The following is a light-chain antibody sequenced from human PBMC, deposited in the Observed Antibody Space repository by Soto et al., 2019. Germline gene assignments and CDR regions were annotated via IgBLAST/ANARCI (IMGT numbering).Light chain of an antibody. CDR3: TSHAGNYNFPYV. Sequence: QSVLTQPPSVSGAPGQRVTISCTGSSSNIGAGDDVNWYQQFPGTAPKLMIYEVTKRPSGVPDRFSGSKSGNTASLTVSGLQAEDEADYYCTSHAGNYNFPYVFGTGTKVTVL. CDR1: SSNIGAGDD. CDR2: EVT. J-gene: IGLJ1*01. V-gene: IGLV1-40*01.